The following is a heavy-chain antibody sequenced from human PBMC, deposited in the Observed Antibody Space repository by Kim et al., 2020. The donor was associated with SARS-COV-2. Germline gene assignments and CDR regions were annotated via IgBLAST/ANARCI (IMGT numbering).Heavy chain of an antibody. CDR3: ARDSGVATIYNFDY. Sequence: ADSVKGRFTISRDNAKNSLYLQMNSLRAEDTAVYYCARDSGVATIYNFDYWGQGTLVTVSS. J-gene: IGHJ4*02. V-gene: IGHV3-11*05. D-gene: IGHD5-12*01.